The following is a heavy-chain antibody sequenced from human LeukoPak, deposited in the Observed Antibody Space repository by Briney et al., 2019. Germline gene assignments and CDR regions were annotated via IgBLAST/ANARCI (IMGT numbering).Heavy chain of an antibody. V-gene: IGHV4-34*01. J-gene: IGHJ4*02. D-gene: IGHD2-15*01. CDR3: AGGGVVAATYFDY. Sequence: SETLSLTCAVYGGSFSGYYWSWIRQPPGKGLEWIGEINHSGSTSYNPSLKSRVTISVDTSKNQFSLKLSSVTAADTAVYYCAGGGVVAATYFDYWGQGTLVTVSS. CDR2: INHSGST. CDR1: GGSFSGYY.